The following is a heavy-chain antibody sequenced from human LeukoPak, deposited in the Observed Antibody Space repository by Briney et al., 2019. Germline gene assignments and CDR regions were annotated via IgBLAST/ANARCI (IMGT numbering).Heavy chain of an antibody. V-gene: IGHV3-30*01. CDR3: ARGVSEWELLNYFDY. D-gene: IGHD1-26*01. CDR1: GFTFSSYA. J-gene: IGHJ4*02. Sequence: GRSLRLSCAASGFTFSSYAMHWVRQAPGKGLEWVAVISYDGSNKYYADSVKGRFTISRDNSKNTLYLQMNSLRAEDTAVYYCARGVSEWELLNYFDYWGQGTLVTVSS. CDR2: ISYDGSNK.